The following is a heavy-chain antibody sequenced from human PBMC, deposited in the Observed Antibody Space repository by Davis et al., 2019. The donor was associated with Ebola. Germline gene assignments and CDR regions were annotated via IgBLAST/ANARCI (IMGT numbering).Heavy chain of an antibody. Sequence: GESLKISCAASGFTFNTYTMHWVRQAPGKALEWVAVTSYDGNIAYYADSVKGRFTISRDNSEDTLYLQMNSLTPEDTAVYYCARGGGWVGATRSPPFDPWGQGTLVIVSS. D-gene: IGHD1-26*01. V-gene: IGHV3-30-3*01. CDR1: GFTFNTYT. J-gene: IGHJ5*02. CDR3: ARGGGWVGATRSPPFDP. CDR2: TSYDGNIA.